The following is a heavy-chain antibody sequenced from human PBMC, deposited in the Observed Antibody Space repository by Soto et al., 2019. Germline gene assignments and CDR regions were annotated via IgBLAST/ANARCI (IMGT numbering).Heavy chain of an antibody. Sequence: PSETLSLTCTVSGGSISSGDYYWRCIRQPPGKGLEWIGYIYYSGSTYYNPSLKSRVTISVDTSKNQFSLKLSSVTAADTAVYYCARERFDSSGYYVYYGMDVWGQGTTVTVSS. D-gene: IGHD3-22*01. CDR3: ARERFDSSGYYVYYGMDV. CDR2: IYYSGST. CDR1: GGSISSGDYY. V-gene: IGHV4-30-4*01. J-gene: IGHJ6*02.